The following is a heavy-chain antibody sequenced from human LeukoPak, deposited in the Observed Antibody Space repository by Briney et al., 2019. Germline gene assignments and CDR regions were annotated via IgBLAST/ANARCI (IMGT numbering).Heavy chain of an antibody. J-gene: IGHJ3*02. CDR2: INPNSGGT. CDR1: GYTFTGYY. V-gene: IGHV1-2*02. CDR3: ARQSGSPRDAFDI. Sequence: ASVTVSCKASGYTFTGYYIQWVRQAPGQGLEWMGWINPNSGGTNYAQRFQGRVTMTRDTSISTAYMELSRLRSDDTAVYYCARQSGSPRDAFDIWGQGTMVTVSS.